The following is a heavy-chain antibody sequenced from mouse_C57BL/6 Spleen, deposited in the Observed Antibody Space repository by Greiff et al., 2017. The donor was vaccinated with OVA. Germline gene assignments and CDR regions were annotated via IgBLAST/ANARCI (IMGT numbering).Heavy chain of an antibody. J-gene: IGHJ4*01. D-gene: IGHD2-3*01. V-gene: IGHV1-82*01. Sequence: QVQLQQSGPELVKPGASVKISCKASGYAFSSSWMNWVKQRPGKGLEWIGRIYPGDGDTNYNGKFKGKATLTADKSSSTAYMQLSSLTSEDSAVYFCARWLLSYAMDYGGQGTSVTVSS. CDR2: IYPGDGDT. CDR3: ARWLLSYAMDY. CDR1: GYAFSSSW.